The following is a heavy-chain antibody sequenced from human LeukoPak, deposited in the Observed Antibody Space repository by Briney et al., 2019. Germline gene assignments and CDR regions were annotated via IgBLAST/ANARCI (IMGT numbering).Heavy chain of an antibody. D-gene: IGHD2/OR15-2a*01. CDR3: ARQISDYYYYYMDV. J-gene: IGHJ6*03. Sequence: SETLSLTCTVSGRSISTSAFYWGWIRQPPGKGREWIGSIYDSGNEFYNPSLKSRVTISADTYKNQFSLKLNSVTAADTAMYYCARQISDYYYYYMDVWGEGITVTVSS. CDR1: GRSISTSAFY. V-gene: IGHV4-39*01. CDR2: IYDSGNE.